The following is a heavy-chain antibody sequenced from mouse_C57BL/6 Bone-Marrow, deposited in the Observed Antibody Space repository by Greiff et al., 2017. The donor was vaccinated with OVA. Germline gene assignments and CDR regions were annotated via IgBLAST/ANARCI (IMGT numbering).Heavy chain of an antibody. V-gene: IGHV1-54*01. CDR1: GYAFTNYL. J-gene: IGHJ3*01. Sequence: VQLQQSGAELVRPGTSVKVSCKASGYAFTNYLIEWVKQRPGQGLEWIGVINPGSGGTNYNEKCKGKATLTANKSSSTAYMQLSSLTSEDSAVYFCARSHYGNLFAYWGQGTLVTVSA. CDR3: ARSHYGNLFAY. D-gene: IGHD2-1*01. CDR2: INPGSGGT.